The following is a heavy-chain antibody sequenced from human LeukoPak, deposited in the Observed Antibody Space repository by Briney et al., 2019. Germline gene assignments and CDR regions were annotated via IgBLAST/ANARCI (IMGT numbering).Heavy chain of an antibody. CDR3: AKRQGSGWYPY. V-gene: IGHV4-39*07. Sequence: SETLSLTCTVSSVSIISSSYYWGWIRQPPGKGLEWIGSIYYRGSTYYNPSPESRVTISVDTSKNQFSLKLSSVAAADTAVYYCAKRQGSGWYPYWGQGTLVTVSS. J-gene: IGHJ4*02. D-gene: IGHD6-19*01. CDR2: IYYRGST. CDR1: SVSIISSSYY.